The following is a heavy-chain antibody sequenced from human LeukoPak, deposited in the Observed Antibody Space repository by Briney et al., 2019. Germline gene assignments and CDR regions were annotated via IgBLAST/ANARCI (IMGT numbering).Heavy chain of an antibody. Sequence: ASVKVSCKASGYTFTSYGISWVRQAPGQGLEWTGWISAYNGNTNNAQKLQGRVTMTTDTSTSTAYMELRSLRSDDTAVYYCARDDSSGRNFDYWGQGTLVTVSS. V-gene: IGHV1-18*01. CDR2: ISAYNGNT. D-gene: IGHD3-22*01. J-gene: IGHJ4*02. CDR1: GYTFTSYG. CDR3: ARDDSSGRNFDY.